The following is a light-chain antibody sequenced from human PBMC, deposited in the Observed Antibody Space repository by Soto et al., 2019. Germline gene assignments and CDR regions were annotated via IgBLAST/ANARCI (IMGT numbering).Light chain of an antibody. CDR2: AAS. V-gene: IGKV1-12*01. CDR1: QPINSW. CDR3: QQANSFPYT. J-gene: IGKJ2*01. Sequence: DIQMTQSPSSVSASVGDSVTITCRASQPINSWLAWYQQKPGKAPKLLIHAASSLQSGVPSRFSGSVSGTDFTLTITRLQPEDFAIYYCQQANSFPYTFGQGTKLEIK.